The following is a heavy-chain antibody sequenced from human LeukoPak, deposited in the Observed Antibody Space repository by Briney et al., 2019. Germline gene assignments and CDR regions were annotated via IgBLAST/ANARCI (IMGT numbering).Heavy chain of an antibody. V-gene: IGHV1-2*02. CDR2: INPNSGGT. J-gene: IGHJ5*02. Sequence: GASVKVSCKASGYTFTGYYMHWVRQAPGQGLEWMGWINPNSGGTNYAQKFQGRVTMTRDTSISTAYMELSRLRSDDTAVYYCARGRTTMVTWVSGWFDPWGQGTLVTVSS. D-gene: IGHD4-23*01. CDR1: GYTFTGYY. CDR3: ARGRTTMVTWVSGWFDP.